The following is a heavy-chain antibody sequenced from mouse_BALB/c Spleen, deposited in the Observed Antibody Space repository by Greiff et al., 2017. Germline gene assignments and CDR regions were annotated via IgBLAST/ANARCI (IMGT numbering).Heavy chain of an antibody. CDR3: ARRVDYAMDY. Sequence: DVKLVESGGGLVKPGGSLKLSCAASGFAFSSYDMSWVRQTPEKRLEWVAYISSGGGSTYYPDTVKGRFTISRDNAKNTLYLQMSSLKSEDTAMYYCARRVDYAMDYWGQGTSVTVSS. CDR1: GFAFSSYD. D-gene: IGHD1-1*01. V-gene: IGHV5-12-1*01. J-gene: IGHJ4*01. CDR2: ISSGGGST.